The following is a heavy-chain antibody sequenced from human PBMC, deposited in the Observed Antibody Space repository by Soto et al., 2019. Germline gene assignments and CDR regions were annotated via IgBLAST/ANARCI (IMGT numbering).Heavy chain of an antibody. Sequence: GGSLRLSCAASGFTFSSYEMNWVRQAPGKGLEWVSYISSSGSTIYYADSVKGRFTISRDNAKNSLYLQMNSLRAEDTAVYYCARDKGTAMVHSPLDIWGQGTMVTVSS. CDR1: GFTFSSYE. CDR2: ISSSGSTI. D-gene: IGHD5-18*01. V-gene: IGHV3-48*03. J-gene: IGHJ3*02. CDR3: ARDKGTAMVHSPLDI.